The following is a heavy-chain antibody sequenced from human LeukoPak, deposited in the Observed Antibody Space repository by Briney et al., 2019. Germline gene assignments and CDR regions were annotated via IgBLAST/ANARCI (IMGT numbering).Heavy chain of an antibody. CDR1: GFTFSSYW. J-gene: IGHJ5*02. CDR3: ARGGNWFDP. V-gene: IGHV3-21*01. CDR2: ISSTSSYI. Sequence: GGSLRLSCAASGFTFSSYWMHWVRQVPGKGLEWVSSISSTSSYIYFADSVKGRFTISRDNAKNSLFLHMNSLRAEDTAVYYCARGGNWFDPWGQGTLVTVSS.